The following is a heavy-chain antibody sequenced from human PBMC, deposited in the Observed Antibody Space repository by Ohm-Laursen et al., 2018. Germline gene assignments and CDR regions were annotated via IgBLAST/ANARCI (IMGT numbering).Heavy chain of an antibody. CDR1: GGSISSYY. D-gene: IGHD2-21*02. V-gene: IGHV4-4*07. J-gene: IGHJ4*02. Sequence: SDTLSLTCSVSGGSISSYYWSWIRQPAGKGLEWIGRIYTSGSTNYNPSLKSRVAMSVDTSKNQFSLKLSSVTAEDTAVYYCAKVFKRCGGDCPYYFDYWGQGTLVTVSS. CDR2: IYTSGST. CDR3: AKVFKRCGGDCPYYFDY.